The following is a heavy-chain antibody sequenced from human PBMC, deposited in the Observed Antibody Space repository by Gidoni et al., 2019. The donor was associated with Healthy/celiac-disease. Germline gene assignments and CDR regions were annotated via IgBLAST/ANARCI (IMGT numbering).Heavy chain of an antibody. CDR3: AKDRWFGELLYDMGDFDY. D-gene: IGHD3-10*01. V-gene: IGHV3-23*01. J-gene: IGHJ4*02. Sequence: EVQLLGSGGGLVQPGGSLRLSCAASGFTFSSYAMSWVRQAPGKGLEWVSAISGSGGSTYYADSVKGRFTISRDNSKNTLYLQMNSLRAEDTAVYYCAKDRWFGELLYDMGDFDYWGQGTLVTVSS. CDR1: GFTFSSYA. CDR2: ISGSGGST.